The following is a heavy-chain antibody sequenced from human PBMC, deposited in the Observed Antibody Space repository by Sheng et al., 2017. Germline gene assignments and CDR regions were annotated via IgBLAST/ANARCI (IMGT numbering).Heavy chain of an antibody. Sequence: QLQLQESGPGLVKPSETLSLTCTVSGGSISSSSYYWGWIRQPPGKVLEWIGSIYYSGSTYYNPSLKSRVTISVDTSKNQFSLKLSSVTAADTAVYYCARGWSGGSLLPAFDYWGQGTLVTVSS. D-gene: IGHD2-15*01. CDR1: GGSISSSSYY. J-gene: IGHJ4*02. CDR2: IYYSGST. CDR3: ARGWSGGSLLPAFDY. V-gene: IGHV4-39*07.